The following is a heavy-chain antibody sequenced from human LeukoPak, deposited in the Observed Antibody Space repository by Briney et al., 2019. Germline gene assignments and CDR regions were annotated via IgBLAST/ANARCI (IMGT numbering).Heavy chain of an antibody. CDR1: GGSISSGDYY. J-gene: IGHJ4*02. CDR2: IYYSGST. Sequence: SQTLSLTCTVSGGSISSGDYYWSWIRQPPGKGQEWIGYIYYSGSTYYNPSLKSRVTISVDTSKNQFSLKLSSVTAADTAVYYCARSVKMELHYFDYWGQGTLVTVSS. CDR3: ARSVKMELHYFDY. D-gene: IGHD1-7*01. V-gene: IGHV4-30-4*01.